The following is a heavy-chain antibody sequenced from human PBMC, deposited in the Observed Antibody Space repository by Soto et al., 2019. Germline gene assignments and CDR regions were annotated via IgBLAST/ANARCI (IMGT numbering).Heavy chain of an antibody. J-gene: IGHJ4*02. V-gene: IGHV4-39*01. CDR2: IDYYGNT. CDR3: VRGGKYRLQETYYFDY. CDR1: GDSTSNSTYY. Sequence: QLQLQESGPGLVKPSETLSLSCSVSGDSTSNSTYYWGWIRQPPGRGLEWVGSIDYYGNTYYNPSVKSRVSVSVDTSKGQFAVRLTSVTAADTAVYYCVRGGKYRLQETYYFDYWGQGALVTVSS. D-gene: IGHD4-4*01.